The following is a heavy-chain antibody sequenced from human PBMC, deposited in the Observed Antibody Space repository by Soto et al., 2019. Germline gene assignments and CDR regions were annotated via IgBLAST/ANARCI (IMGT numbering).Heavy chain of an antibody. V-gene: IGHV3-30-3*01. CDR1: GFTFSSYA. CDR2: ISYDGSNK. D-gene: IGHD3-10*01. CDR3: ARDNRVRGVIYYHGMDV. J-gene: IGHJ6*02. Sequence: GGSLRLSCAASGFTFSSYAMHWVRQAPGKGLEWVAVISYDGSNKYYADSVKGRFTISRDNSKNTLYLQMNSLRAEDTAVYYCARDNRVRGVIYYHGMDVWGQGTTVTVSS.